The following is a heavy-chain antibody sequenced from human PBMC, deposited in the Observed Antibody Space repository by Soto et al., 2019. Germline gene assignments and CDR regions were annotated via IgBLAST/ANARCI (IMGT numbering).Heavy chain of an antibody. CDR2: IYYSGST. V-gene: IGHV4-31*03. CDR3: ARVFGIVGSLNWFDP. D-gene: IGHD1-26*01. CDR1: GGSISSGGYY. J-gene: IGHJ5*02. Sequence: TLSLTCTVSGGSISSGGYYWSWIRQHPGKGLEWIGYIYYSGSTYYNPSLKSRVTISVDTSKNQFSLKLSSVTAADTAAYYCARVFGIVGSLNWFDPWGQGTLVTVSS.